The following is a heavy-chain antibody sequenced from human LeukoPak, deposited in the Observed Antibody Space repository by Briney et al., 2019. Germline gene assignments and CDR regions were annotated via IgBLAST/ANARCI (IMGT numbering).Heavy chain of an antibody. CDR1: GFTFSSYE. Sequence: GGSLRLSCAASGFTFSSYEMNWVRQAPGKGLEWVSYISSSGSTIYYADSVKGRFTISRDNAKYSLYLQMNSLRAEDTAVYYCARVSGSGWHNGYWGQGTLVTVSS. CDR3: ARVSGSGWHNGY. V-gene: IGHV3-48*03. CDR2: ISSSGSTI. J-gene: IGHJ4*02. D-gene: IGHD6-19*01.